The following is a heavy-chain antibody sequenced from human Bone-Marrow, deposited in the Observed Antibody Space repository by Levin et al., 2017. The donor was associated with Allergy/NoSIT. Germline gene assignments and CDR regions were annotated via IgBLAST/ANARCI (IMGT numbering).Heavy chain of an antibody. CDR3: ARGIIGDVRVAHKEAFDI. CDR2: ISSSGSDM. V-gene: IGHV3-21*01. Sequence: GGSLRLSCTVSGFTFSIYSINWVRQAPGKGLEWVSSISSSGSDMSYVDSVRGRFTISRDNAKNSLTLQMNSLRAEDTAVYYCARGIIGDVRVAHKEAFDIWGQGTMVSVSS. J-gene: IGHJ3*02. CDR1: GFTFSIYS. D-gene: IGHD2-8*02.